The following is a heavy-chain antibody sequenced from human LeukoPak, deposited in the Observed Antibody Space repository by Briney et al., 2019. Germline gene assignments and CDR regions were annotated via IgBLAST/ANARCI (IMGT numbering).Heavy chain of an antibody. CDR2: IYYSGST. CDR1: GGSISSSSYH. Sequence: PSETLSLTCTVSGGSISSSSYHWGWIRQPPGKGLEWIGSIYYSGSTYYNPSLKSRVTISVDTSKNQFSLKLSSVTAADTAVYYCARDRELGYWGQGTLVTVSS. D-gene: IGHD3-10*01. CDR3: ARDRELGY. J-gene: IGHJ4*02. V-gene: IGHV4-39*07.